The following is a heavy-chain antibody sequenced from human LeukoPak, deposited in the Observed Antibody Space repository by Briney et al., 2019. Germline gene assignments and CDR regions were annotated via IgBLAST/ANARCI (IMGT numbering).Heavy chain of an antibody. V-gene: IGHV3-23*01. CDR2: ISGSGGST. D-gene: IGHD3-3*01. Sequence: GGSLRLSCAASGFTFSSYAMSWVRQAPGERLEWVSAISGSGGSTYYADSVKGRFTISRDNSKNTLYLQMNSVRVEDTAVYYCAKPIPRVDYWGQGTLVTVSS. CDR3: AKPIPRVDY. J-gene: IGHJ4*02. CDR1: GFTFSSYA.